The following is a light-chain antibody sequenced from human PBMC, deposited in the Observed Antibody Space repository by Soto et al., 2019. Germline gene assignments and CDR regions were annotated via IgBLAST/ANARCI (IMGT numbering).Light chain of an antibody. J-gene: IGKJ1*01. Sequence: EIVMTRSPATLSVSPGERATLSCRASQSVSSNLAWYQQKPGQAPRLLIYGASTRATGIPARFSGSGSGTEFTLTISSLQSEDFAVYYCQQYGNWRTFGQGTKVEIK. CDR2: GAS. CDR3: QQYGNWRT. CDR1: QSVSSN. V-gene: IGKV3-15*01.